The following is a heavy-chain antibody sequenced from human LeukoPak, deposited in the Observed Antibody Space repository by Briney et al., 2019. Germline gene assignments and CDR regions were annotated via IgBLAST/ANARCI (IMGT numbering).Heavy chain of an antibody. J-gene: IGHJ4*02. CDR1: GGSINSSNW. D-gene: IGHD3-22*01. V-gene: IGHV4-4*02. CDR2: IYHSGST. Sequence: PSETLSLTCAVSGGSINSSNWWSWVRQPPGKGLEWIGEIYHSGSTNYNPSLKSRVTISVDKSKNQFSLKLTSVTAADTAVYYCARAGYYDSSGYYSFDYWGQGTLVTVSS. CDR3: ARAGYYDSSGYYSFDY.